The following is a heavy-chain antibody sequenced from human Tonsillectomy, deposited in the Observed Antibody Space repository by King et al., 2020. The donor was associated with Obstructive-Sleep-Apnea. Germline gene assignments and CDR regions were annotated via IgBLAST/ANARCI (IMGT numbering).Heavy chain of an antibody. CDR1: GFTFSSYW. CDR2: IKQDGSEK. J-gene: IGHJ4*02. CDR3: ASDPRVPRWELLCGGYYFDY. Sequence: DVQLVESGGGLVQPGGSLRLSCAASGFTFSSYWMSWVRQAPGKGLEWVANIKQDGSEKYYVDSVKGRFTISRDNAKNSLYLQMNSLRAEDTAVYYCASDPRVPRWELLCGGYYFDYLGQGTLVTVSS. V-gene: IGHV3-7*01. D-gene: IGHD1-26*01.